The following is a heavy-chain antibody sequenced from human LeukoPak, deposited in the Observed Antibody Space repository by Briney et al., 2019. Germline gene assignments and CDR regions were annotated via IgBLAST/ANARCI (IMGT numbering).Heavy chain of an antibody. V-gene: IGHV1-8*01. CDR3: ARAGGDYGDYYHYYYYMDV. CDR1: GYTLTSHD. J-gene: IGHJ6*03. Sequence: ASVKVSCKASGYTLTSHDINWVRQATGQGLEWMGWMTPNSGDTGYAQKFQGSVTMTRDTSISTAYMELSSLTSEDTAVYYCARAGGDYGDYYHYYYYMDVWGSGTTVTVSS. D-gene: IGHD4-17*01. CDR2: MTPNSGDT.